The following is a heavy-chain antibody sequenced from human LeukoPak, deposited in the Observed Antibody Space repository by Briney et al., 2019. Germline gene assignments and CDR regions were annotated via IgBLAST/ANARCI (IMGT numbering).Heavy chain of an antibody. CDR1: GFTFTTFW. Sequence: PGGSLRLSCATSGFTFTTFWVHWVRQAPGKGLVWVARINHDGSSANYVDSVKGRFTISRDNAKNTLYLQMNSLRAEDTAVYYCARGGQEMATIKYWGQGTLVTVSS. V-gene: IGHV3-74*01. J-gene: IGHJ4*02. CDR3: ARGGQEMATIKY. CDR2: INHDGSSA. D-gene: IGHD5-24*01.